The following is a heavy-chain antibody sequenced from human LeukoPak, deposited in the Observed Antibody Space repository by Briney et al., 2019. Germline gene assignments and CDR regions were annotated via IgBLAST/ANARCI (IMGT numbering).Heavy chain of an antibody. CDR2: ISSDGTNA. D-gene: IGHD2-21*02. CDR1: GFTFSTYW. V-gene: IGHV3-74*01. CDR3: GRLSGGDCFSDVFDL. J-gene: IGHJ3*01. Sequence: GGSLRLSWAASGFTFSTYWMHWVRQVPGKGLVWFSRISSDGTNANYADSVKGRFTLSRDNSKNTLYLQMNRLRADDTAVYFCGRLSGGDCFSDVFDLWGQGTMVTVSS.